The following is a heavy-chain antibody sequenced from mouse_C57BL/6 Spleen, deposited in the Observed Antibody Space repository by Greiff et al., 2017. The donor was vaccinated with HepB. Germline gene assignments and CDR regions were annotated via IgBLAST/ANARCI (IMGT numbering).Heavy chain of an antibody. V-gene: IGHV1-74*01. Sequence: VKLQQPGAELVKPGASVKVSCKASGYTFTSYWMHWVKQRPGQGLEWIGRIHPSDSDTNYNQKFKGKATLTVDKSSSTAYMQLSSLTSEDSAVYYCALYDYDEGADYWGQGTTLTVSS. J-gene: IGHJ2*01. CDR3: ALYDYDEGADY. CDR2: IHPSDSDT. D-gene: IGHD2-4*01. CDR1: GYTFTSYW.